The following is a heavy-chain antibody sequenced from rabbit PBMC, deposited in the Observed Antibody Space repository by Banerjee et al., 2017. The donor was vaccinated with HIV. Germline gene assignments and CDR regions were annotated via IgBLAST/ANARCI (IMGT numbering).Heavy chain of an antibody. V-gene: IGHV1S45*01. CDR3: ARGNSGGGGYAL. Sequence: QEQLEESGGGLVKPEGSLTLTCTASGLDLSSYYVMCWVRQAPGKGLEWIGCIDGGSDGSTYYASWAKGRFTISKTSSTTVTLQMTSLTAADTATYFCARGNSGGGGYALWGQGTLVTVS. CDR2: IDGGSDGST. J-gene: IGHJ4*01. CDR1: GLDLSSYYV. D-gene: IGHD6-1*01.